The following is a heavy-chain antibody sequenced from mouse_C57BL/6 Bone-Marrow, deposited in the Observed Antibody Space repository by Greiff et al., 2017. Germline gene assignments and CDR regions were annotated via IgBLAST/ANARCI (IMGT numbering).Heavy chain of an antibody. CDR1: GYTFTSSW. J-gene: IGHJ1*03. D-gene: IGHD1-1*01. CDR3: ARSPPATVGATSRYVDV. Sequence: VPLQQPGTELVKPGASVKLSCKASGYTFTSSWLHWVKQRPGQGLEWIGNINPSNGGTNYNEKFTSKATLTVDKYSSTAYMQLSSLTSEDSAVYYCARSPPATVGATSRYVDVWGTGTTVTVSS. CDR2: INPSNGGT. V-gene: IGHV1-53*01.